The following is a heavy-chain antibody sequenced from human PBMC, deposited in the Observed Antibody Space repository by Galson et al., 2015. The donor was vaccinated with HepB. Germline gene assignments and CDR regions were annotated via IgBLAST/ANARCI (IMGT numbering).Heavy chain of an antibody. CDR1: GFTFGAYD. V-gene: IGHV3-48*03. Sequence: SLRLSCAASGFTFGAYDMNWVRQAPGKGLEWISYISSNGYMIYYAESVKGRFTVSRDNARDSLYLQMNSLRVEDAAVYYCVRDDALGSWYFASWGQGILVTVSS. J-gene: IGHJ4*02. D-gene: IGHD2-2*01. CDR2: ISSNGYMI. CDR3: VRDDALGSWYFAS.